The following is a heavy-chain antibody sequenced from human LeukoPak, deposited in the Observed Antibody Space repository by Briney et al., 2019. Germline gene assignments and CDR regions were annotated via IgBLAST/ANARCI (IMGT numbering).Heavy chain of an antibody. J-gene: IGHJ4*02. D-gene: IGHD5-12*01. CDR3: ARRPPPPVATELDY. CDR1: GYTFTGHY. V-gene: IGHV1-2*02. CDR2: INPNSGGT. Sequence: ASVKVSCKASGYTFTGHYMHWVRQAPGQGLEWMGWINPNSGGTNYAQKFQGRVTMTTDTSTSTAYMELRSLRSDDTAVYYCARRPPPPVATELDYWGQGTLVTVSS.